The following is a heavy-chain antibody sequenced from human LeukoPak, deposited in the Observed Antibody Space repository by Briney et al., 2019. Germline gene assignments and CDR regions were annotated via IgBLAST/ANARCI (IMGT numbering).Heavy chain of an antibody. CDR3: ARAAYDILTGKNPSVFDY. V-gene: IGHV3-11*06. J-gene: IGHJ4*02. D-gene: IGHD3-9*01. CDR2: ISSSSYT. CDR1: GFTFSDYY. Sequence: GGSLRLSCAASGFTFSDYYMSWIRQAPGKGLEWVSYISSSSYTNYADSVKGRFTISRDNAKNSLYLQMNSLRAEDTAVYYCARAAYDILTGKNPSVFDYWGQGTLVTVSS.